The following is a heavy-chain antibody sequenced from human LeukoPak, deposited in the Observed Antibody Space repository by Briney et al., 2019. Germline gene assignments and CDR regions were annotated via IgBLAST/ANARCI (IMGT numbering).Heavy chain of an antibody. CDR3: ARKLLWFGEPYGY. V-gene: IGHV1-8*01. Sequence: ASVKISCKTSGYTFTSYDINWVRQATGQKLEWMGWMNPNIGNTGYAQKFQGRVTMTRNTSISIAYMELSSLRSEDTAVYYCARKLLWFGEPYGYWGQGTLVTVSS. CDR2: MNPNIGNT. CDR1: GYTFTSYD. J-gene: IGHJ4*02. D-gene: IGHD3-10*01.